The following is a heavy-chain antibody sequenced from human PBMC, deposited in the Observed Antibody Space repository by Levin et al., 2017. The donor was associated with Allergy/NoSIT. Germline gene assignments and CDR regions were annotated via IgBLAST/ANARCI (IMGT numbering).Heavy chain of an antibody. J-gene: IGHJ4*02. CDR2: IYPGDSDT. D-gene: IGHD6-13*01. Sequence: GESLKISCKGSGYSFTSYWIGWVRQMPGKGLEWMGSIYPGDSDTRNSPSFQGQVTISADKSISTAYLQWSTLKASDTAMYYCARHGYDSSWERFEYWGQGTLVTVSS. CDR1: GYSFTSYW. V-gene: IGHV5-51*01. CDR3: ARHGYDSSWERFEY.